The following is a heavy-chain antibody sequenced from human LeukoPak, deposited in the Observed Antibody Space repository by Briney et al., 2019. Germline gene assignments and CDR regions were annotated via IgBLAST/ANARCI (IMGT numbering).Heavy chain of an antibody. CDR2: IYYSGGT. Sequence: PSETLSLTCTVSGGSISSGDYYWSWIRQPPGKGLEWIGYIYYSGGTYYNPSPKSRFTISVDTSKNQFSLKLSSVTAADTAVYYCARDGEGYWFDPCGQGTLVTVSS. V-gene: IGHV4-30-4*08. J-gene: IGHJ5*02. CDR3: ARDGEGYWFDP. D-gene: IGHD5-24*01. CDR1: GGSISSGDYY.